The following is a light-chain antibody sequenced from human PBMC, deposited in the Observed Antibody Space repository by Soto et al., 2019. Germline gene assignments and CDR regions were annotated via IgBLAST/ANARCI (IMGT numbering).Light chain of an antibody. CDR3: LQDYNYPHT. CDR1: QGIRND. CDR2: AAS. V-gene: IGKV1-6*01. J-gene: IGKJ3*01. Sequence: AIQMTQSPSSLSASVGDRVTITCRASQGIRNDLDWFQQKPGKAPKLLIYAASNLQSGVPARFSGSGSGTDFTLTISSLQPEDFATYYCLQDYNYPHTFGPGTKVDI.